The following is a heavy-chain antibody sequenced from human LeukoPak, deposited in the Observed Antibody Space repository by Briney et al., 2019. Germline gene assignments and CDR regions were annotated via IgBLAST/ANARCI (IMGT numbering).Heavy chain of an antibody. Sequence: ASVKVSCKASGGTFSSYAISWVRQAPGQGLEWMGGIIPIFGTANYAQKFQGRVTITTDESTSTAYMELSSLRSEDTAVYYCARNSGYNGEKSPGHCDYWGQGTLVTVSS. CDR2: IIPIFGTA. CDR1: GGTFSSYA. V-gene: IGHV1-69*05. D-gene: IGHD5-12*01. J-gene: IGHJ4*02. CDR3: ARNSGYNGEKSPGHCDY.